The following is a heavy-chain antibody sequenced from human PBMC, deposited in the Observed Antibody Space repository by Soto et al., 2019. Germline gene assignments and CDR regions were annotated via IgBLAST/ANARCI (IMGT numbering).Heavy chain of an antibody. D-gene: IGHD4-17*01. V-gene: IGHV3-48*03. Sequence: PGGSLRLACAASGFTFSSYEMNWVRQAPGKGREWVSYISSSGSTIYYADSVKGRFTISRDNAKNSLYLQMNSLRAEDTAVYYCARDQGTTVTTSYYYYGMDVWGQGTTVTVSS. J-gene: IGHJ6*02. CDR1: GFTFSSYE. CDR2: ISSSGSTI. CDR3: ARDQGTTVTTSYYYYGMDV.